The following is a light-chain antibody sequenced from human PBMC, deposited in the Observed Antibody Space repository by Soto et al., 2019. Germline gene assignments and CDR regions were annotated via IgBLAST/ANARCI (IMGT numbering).Light chain of an antibody. CDR1: QDVQNW. Sequence: DIQMTQSPSSVAASLGDSVTITCRASQDVQNWLAWYQHKPGQAPKLLVFAAPSLQSGVPSRFSATGFGTDFTLIINSLLPEDFATYYCQQVKSFPKTFGQGTKL. V-gene: IGKV1-12*01. J-gene: IGKJ2*01. CDR2: AAP. CDR3: QQVKSFPKT.